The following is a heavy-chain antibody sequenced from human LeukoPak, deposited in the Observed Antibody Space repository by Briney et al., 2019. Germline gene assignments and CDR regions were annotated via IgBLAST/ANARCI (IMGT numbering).Heavy chain of an antibody. CDR1: GGSFSGYY. CDR3: ARTAYGSGSYYKGPNALDI. CDR2: INHSGST. J-gene: IGHJ3*02. Sequence: SETLSLTCAVYGGSFSGYYWSWIRQPPGKGLEWIGEINHSGSTDYNPSLKSRVTISVDTSKNQFSLKLSSVTAADTAVYYCARTAYGSGSYYKGPNALDIWGQGTMVTVSS. D-gene: IGHD3-10*01. V-gene: IGHV4-34*01.